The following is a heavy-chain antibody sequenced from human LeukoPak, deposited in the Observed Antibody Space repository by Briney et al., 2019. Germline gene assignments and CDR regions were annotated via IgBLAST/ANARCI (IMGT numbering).Heavy chain of an antibody. D-gene: IGHD3-10*01. CDR3: ARRGTWFDP. J-gene: IGHJ5*02. Sequence: PSETLSLTCTVPGGSFNSFFWSWIRQPPRKGLEWIGYIYTSGNTYYSPSLKSRVTISLDTSKNQFSLKLISVTAADTAVYYCARRGTWFDPWGQGTLVTVSS. CDR2: IYTSGNT. V-gene: IGHV4-4*09. CDR1: GGSFNSFF.